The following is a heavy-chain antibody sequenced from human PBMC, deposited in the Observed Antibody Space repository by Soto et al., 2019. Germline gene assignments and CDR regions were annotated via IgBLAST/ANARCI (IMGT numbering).Heavy chain of an antibody. CDR2: IWYDGNNK. V-gene: IGHV3-33*01. CDR3: ARGRHSLFDY. J-gene: IGHJ4*02. Sequence: QVQLVESGGGVVQPGGSLRLSCAASGFTFSNYGMHWVRQAPGKGLEWVAVIWYDGNNKYYADSVKGRFTISRDNSNNKRYVQMTSLIAEDTAVYYCARGRHSLFDYWSQRTLVTGSA. CDR1: GFTFSNYG.